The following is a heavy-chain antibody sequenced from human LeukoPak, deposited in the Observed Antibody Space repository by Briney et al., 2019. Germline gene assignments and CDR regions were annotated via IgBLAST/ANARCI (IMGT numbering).Heavy chain of an antibody. J-gene: IGHJ5*02. CDR2: INTNTGNP. Sequence: ASVKVSCKASGYMFTSYAMNWVRQAPGQGLEWMGWINTNTGNPTYAQGFTGRFVFSLDTSVSTTYLQISSLKAEDTAVYYCARASSGWIHNWFDPWGQGTLVTVSP. V-gene: IGHV7-4-1*02. CDR3: ARASSGWIHNWFDP. D-gene: IGHD6-19*01. CDR1: GYMFTSYA.